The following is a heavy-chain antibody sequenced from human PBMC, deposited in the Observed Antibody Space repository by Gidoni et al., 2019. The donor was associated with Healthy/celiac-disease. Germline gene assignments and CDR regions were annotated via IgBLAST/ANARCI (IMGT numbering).Heavy chain of an antibody. CDR2: INHSGST. CDR1: GGSFSGYY. CDR3: ARGRYFEPFDY. Sequence: QVPLQQWGAGLLKPSETLSLTCAVYGGSFSGYYWSWIRQPPGKGLEWIGEINHSGSTNYNPSLKSRVTISVDTSKNQFSLKLSSVTAADTAVYYCARGRYFEPFDYWGQGTLVTVSS. V-gene: IGHV4-34*01. D-gene: IGHD3-9*01. J-gene: IGHJ4*02.